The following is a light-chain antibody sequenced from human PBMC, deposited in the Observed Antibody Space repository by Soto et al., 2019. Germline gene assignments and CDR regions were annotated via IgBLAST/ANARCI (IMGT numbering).Light chain of an antibody. CDR2: ATS. J-gene: IGKJ4*01. V-gene: IGKV1-12*01. CDR1: QNINRW. CDR3: QQANSFPHT. Sequence: DIQMTQSPSSVSASVGDRVIITCRASQNINRWLAWYQQKPGKAPQLLIYATSTLHSGVPSRFSGSGSGTDLTLTVSSLQPEDFATYYCQQANSFPHTLGGGTRVEIK.